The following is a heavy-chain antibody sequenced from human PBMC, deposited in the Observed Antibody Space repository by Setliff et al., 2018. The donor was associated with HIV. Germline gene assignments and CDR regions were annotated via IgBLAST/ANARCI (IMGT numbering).Heavy chain of an antibody. J-gene: IGHJ4*02. Sequence: PGGSLRLSCAASGFTFSSYGMHWVRQAPGKGLEWVAVIWYDGSNKFYADSVKGRFTISRDKSKNTLYLQMNSLRAEDTAVYYCAKDLEDSSSWNYFDYWGQGTLVTGLL. V-gene: IGHV3-30*02. CDR3: AKDLEDSSSWNYFDY. CDR1: GFTFSSYG. CDR2: IWYDGSNK. D-gene: IGHD6-13*01.